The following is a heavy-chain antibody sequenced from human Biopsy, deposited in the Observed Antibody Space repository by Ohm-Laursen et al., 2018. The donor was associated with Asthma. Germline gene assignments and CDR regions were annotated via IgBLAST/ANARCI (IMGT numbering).Heavy chain of an antibody. V-gene: IGHV4-39*01. D-gene: IGHD6-13*01. CDR1: SGSGGHMRSGNYY. J-gene: IGHJ6*02. CDR2: IYYSGTT. CDR3: VRGSSSWHHGPFHYYYGLDV. Sequence: SETLSLTCSLSSGSGGHMRSGNYYWGWIRQPPGKGLEWIGSIYYSGTTYYNPSLESRVTVSADTSKNHFSLKLTCVTAADTAVYYCVRGSSSWHHGPFHYYYGLDVWGQGTTATVSS.